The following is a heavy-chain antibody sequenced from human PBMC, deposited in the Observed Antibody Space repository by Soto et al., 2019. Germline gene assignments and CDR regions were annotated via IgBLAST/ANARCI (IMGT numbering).Heavy chain of an antibody. Sequence: EVQLVESGGGLVQPGGSLRLSCAASGFTFSSYSMNWVRQAPGKGLEWVSYISSSSSTIYYADSVKGRFTISRDNAKNSLCLQMNSLRDEDTAVYYCARIYVDTARATDWYFDLWGRGTLVTVSS. CDR2: ISSSSSTI. CDR3: ARIYVDTARATDWYFDL. J-gene: IGHJ2*01. D-gene: IGHD5-18*01. V-gene: IGHV3-48*02. CDR1: GFTFSSYS.